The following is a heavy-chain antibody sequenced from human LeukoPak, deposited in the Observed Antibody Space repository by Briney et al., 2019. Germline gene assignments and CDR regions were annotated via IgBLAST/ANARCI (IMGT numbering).Heavy chain of an antibody. Sequence: HPGGSLRLSCVGSGFSLSGYWMSWVRQAPGKGLEWVARLHADGSEKYYVGSVKGRFTISGDNAKNSLYLQMNSLRVDDTAVYYCARVRFYYYYMDVWGKGTTVTVSS. CDR2: LHADGSEK. CDR3: ARVRFYYYYMDV. CDR1: GFSLSGYW. V-gene: IGHV3-7*01. J-gene: IGHJ6*03.